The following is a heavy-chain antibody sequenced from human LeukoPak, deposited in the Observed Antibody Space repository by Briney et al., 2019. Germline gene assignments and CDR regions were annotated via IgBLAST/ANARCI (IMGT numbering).Heavy chain of an antibody. V-gene: IGHV1-69*04. D-gene: IGHD6-19*01. J-gene: IGHJ3*02. CDR1: GYTFTSYD. Sequence: ASVKVSCKASGYTFTSYDINWVRQAPGQGLEWMGRIIPILGIANYAQKFQGRVTITADKSTSTAYMELSSLRSEDTAVYYCARVDQWLGAFDIWGQGTMVTVSS. CDR2: IIPILGIA. CDR3: ARVDQWLGAFDI.